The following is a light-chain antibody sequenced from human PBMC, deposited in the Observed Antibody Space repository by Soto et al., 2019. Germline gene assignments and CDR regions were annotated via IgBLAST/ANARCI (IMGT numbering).Light chain of an antibody. CDR3: QQRSNWPT. CDR1: QSVRNN. CDR2: GAS. V-gene: IGKV3-11*01. J-gene: IGKJ5*01. Sequence: EILLTQSPFTLAVSPGERATLSCRASQSVRNNLAWYQQKPGQAPRLLIHGASTRATGIPARFSGSGSGTDFTLTISSLEPDDFAIYYCQQRSNWPTFGQGTRLEIK.